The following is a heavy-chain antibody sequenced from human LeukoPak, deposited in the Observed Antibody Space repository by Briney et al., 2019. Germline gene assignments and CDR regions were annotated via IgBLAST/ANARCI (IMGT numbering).Heavy chain of an antibody. CDR1: GFTFSNYA. J-gene: IGHJ1*01. CDR2: ISGSGDNI. CDR3: AKDDDWGRYKH. V-gene: IGHV3-23*01. Sequence: PGGSLRLSCAASGFTFSNYAMSWVRQAPGKGLEWVSAISGSGDNIYYADSVKGRFTVSRDNSKNTLYVQMKSLRAEDTAVYYCAKDDDWGRYKHWGQGTLVTVSS. D-gene: IGHD3-16*01.